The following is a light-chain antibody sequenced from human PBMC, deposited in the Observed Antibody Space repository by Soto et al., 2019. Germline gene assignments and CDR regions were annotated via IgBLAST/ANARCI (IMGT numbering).Light chain of an antibody. J-gene: IGLJ1*01. V-gene: IGLV1-40*01. CDR2: GNT. CDR1: GSNVGASYD. CDR3: QSYDTSLRAYV. Sequence: QSVLTQPPSVSGAPGQTITMSCTGSGSNVGASYDVHWYQVLPGAGPRLLIYGNTNRPSGVPGRFSGSKSGTSASLAITGLQAEDEGNYYCQSYDTSLRAYVFGTGTKLTVL.